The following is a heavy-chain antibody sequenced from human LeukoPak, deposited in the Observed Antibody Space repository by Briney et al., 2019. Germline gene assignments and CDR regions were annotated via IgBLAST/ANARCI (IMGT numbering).Heavy chain of an antibody. CDR1: GFTFSDYS. D-gene: IGHD6-13*01. CDR2: ITSSGSTI. CDR3: ARESSWDEFDY. V-gene: IGHV3-11*04. J-gene: IGHJ4*02. Sequence: GGSLRLSCAGSGFTFSDYSMTWIRQAPGKGLEWVSYITSSGSTIYYGDSVKGRFTISRDNAENSLYLQMNSLRAEDTAVYYCARESSWDEFDYWGQGTLVTVSS.